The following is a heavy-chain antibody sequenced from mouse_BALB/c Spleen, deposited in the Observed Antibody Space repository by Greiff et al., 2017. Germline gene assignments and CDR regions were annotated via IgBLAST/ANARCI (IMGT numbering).Heavy chain of an antibody. CDR3: ARGTTVVAHFDY. CDR1: GFSLTGYG. V-gene: IGHV2-6-7*01. J-gene: IGHJ2*01. D-gene: IGHD1-1*01. Sequence: VQRVESGPGLVAPSQSLSITCTVSGFSLTGYGVNWVRQPPGKGLEWLGMIWGDGSTDYNSALKSRLSISKDNSKSQVFLKMKSLQTDDTARYYCARGTTVVAHFDYWGQGTTLTVSS. CDR2: IWGDGST.